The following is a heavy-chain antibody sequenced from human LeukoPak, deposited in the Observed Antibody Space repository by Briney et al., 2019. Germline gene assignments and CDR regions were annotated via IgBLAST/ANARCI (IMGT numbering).Heavy chain of an antibody. D-gene: IGHD3-22*01. J-gene: IGHJ4*02. Sequence: SETLSLTCAVYGGSFSGYYWSWIRQPPGKGLEWIGEINHSGSTNYNPSPKSRVTISVDTSKNQFSLKLSSVTAADTAVYYCARGDYYDSSGYSRFLDYWGQGTLVTVSS. CDR1: GGSFSGYY. CDR2: INHSGST. V-gene: IGHV4-34*01. CDR3: ARGDYYDSSGYSRFLDY.